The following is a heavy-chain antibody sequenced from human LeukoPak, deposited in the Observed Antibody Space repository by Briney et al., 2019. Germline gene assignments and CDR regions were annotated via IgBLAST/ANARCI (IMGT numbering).Heavy chain of an antibody. CDR3: AKHTSGGLAVTADWFDP. D-gene: IGHD6-19*01. CDR1: GFAFSFSA. J-gene: IGHJ5*02. CDR2: INANAINT. V-gene: IGHV3-23*01. Sequence: PGGSLRLSCEASGFAFSFSAMTWVRQAPGTGLEWVSTINANAINTYYADSVKGRLTISRDNSKSTLYLQLNSLRAEDTAVNYCAKHTSGGLAVTADWFDPWGQGTLVTVSS.